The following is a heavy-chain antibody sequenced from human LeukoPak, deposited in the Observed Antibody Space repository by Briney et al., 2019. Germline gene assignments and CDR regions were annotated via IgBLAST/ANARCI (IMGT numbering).Heavy chain of an antibody. V-gene: IGHV4-61*01. Sequence: SETLSLTCTVSGGSVSSGSYYWSWLRQPPGKGLEWIGYIYYSGSTNYNPSLKSRVTISVDMSKNQFSLKLRSVTAADTAVYYCAREGDYHNYYGMDVWGQGTTVTVSS. J-gene: IGHJ6*02. CDR2: IYYSGST. D-gene: IGHD3-16*01. CDR1: GGSVSSGSYY. CDR3: AREGDYHNYYGMDV.